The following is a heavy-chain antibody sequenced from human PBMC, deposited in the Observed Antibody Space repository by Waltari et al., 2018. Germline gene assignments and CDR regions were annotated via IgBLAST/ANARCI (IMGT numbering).Heavy chain of an antibody. J-gene: IGHJ3*02. V-gene: IGHV4-39*01. D-gene: IGHD3-22*01. CDR2: IYYSGST. CDR1: GFTFSSYSMN. CDR3: ARHQPERITMISGAFDI. Sequence: VQLVESGGGLVQPGGSLRLSCAASGFTFSSYSMNWVRQPPGKGLEWMGSIYYSGSTYYNPSLKSRVTISVDTSKNQFSLKLSSVTAADTAVYYCARHQPERITMISGAFDIWGQGTMVTVSS.